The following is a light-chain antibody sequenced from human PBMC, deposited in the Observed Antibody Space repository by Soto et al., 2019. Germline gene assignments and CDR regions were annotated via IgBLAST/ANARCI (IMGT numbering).Light chain of an antibody. CDR2: WAS. Sequence: EIVITQSPSTLSVSPGERATLSCRASQSVSSNLAWYQQKPGQPPKLLIYWASTRESGVPDRFSGSGSGTDFTLTISSLQAEDVAVYYCQQYYSIPLTFGGGTKVDIK. V-gene: IGKV3-15*01. J-gene: IGKJ4*01. CDR1: QSVSSN. CDR3: QQYYSIPLT.